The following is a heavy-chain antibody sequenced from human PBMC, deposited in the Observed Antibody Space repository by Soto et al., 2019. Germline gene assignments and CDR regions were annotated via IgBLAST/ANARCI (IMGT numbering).Heavy chain of an antibody. Sequence: GGSLRLSCAASGFTFSDYYMSWIRQAPGKGLEWVSYISSSGSSIYYADSTKGRFTISRDNAQNSLSLQMNSLRAEDTAVYYCAKETATGGGAFDICGQGTMVTVSS. CDR1: GFTFSDYY. CDR3: AKETATGGGAFDI. CDR2: ISSSGSSI. J-gene: IGHJ3*02. D-gene: IGHD2-8*02. V-gene: IGHV3-11*01.